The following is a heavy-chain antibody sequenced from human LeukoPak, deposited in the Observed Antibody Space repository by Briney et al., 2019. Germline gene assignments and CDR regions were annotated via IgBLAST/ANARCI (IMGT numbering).Heavy chain of an antibody. CDR3: ARDRGYCISSTCFEPSGY. CDR1: VGTLSNYA. V-gene: IGHV1-69*04. D-gene: IGHD2-2*01. Sequence: SVTVSFKASVGTLSNYAISWVRQAPGQGLEWMGRIIPILDITNYAQKFQGRVTTTADKSTSTAYMELSSVRSEDTAMYYCARDRGYCISSTCFEPSGYWGQGTLVTVSS. J-gene: IGHJ4*02. CDR2: IIPILDIT.